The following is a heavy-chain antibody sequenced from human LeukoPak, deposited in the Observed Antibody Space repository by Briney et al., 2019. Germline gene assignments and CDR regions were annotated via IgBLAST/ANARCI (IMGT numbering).Heavy chain of an antibody. CDR1: GFTFSNLE. D-gene: IGHD2-15*01. CDR3: AREGIPYCFDY. CDR2: ISSSGSPI. V-gene: IGHV3-48*03. J-gene: IGHJ4*02. Sequence: GGSLRLSCAASGFTFSNLEMHWVRQAPGKGLEWVSYISSSGSPIYYADSVKGRFTISRDNAKSSLYLQMNSLRAEDTAVYYCAREGIPYCFDYWGQGSLVTVSS.